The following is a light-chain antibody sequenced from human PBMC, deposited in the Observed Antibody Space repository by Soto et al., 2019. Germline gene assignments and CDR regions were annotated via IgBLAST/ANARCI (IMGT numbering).Light chain of an antibody. Sequence: DIQLTQSPSILSASVGDRVTITCRASPGISSYLAWYQQKPGKAPELLIFSASTLVSGVPSRFSGSGSETDFTLTISSLQPEDSATYYCQQLNSYPFIFGPGTKVTLK. J-gene: IGKJ3*01. CDR2: SAS. CDR1: PGISSY. V-gene: IGKV1-9*01. CDR3: QQLNSYPFI.